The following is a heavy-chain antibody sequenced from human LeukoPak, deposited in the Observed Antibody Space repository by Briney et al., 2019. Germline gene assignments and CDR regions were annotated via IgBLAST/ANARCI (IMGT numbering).Heavy chain of an antibody. CDR1: GYTLTGYY. D-gene: IGHD3-3*01. CDR3: ARDWGYYDFWSGYIGAFDI. V-gene: IGHV1-2*02. J-gene: IGHJ3*02. CDR2: INPNSGGT. Sequence: ASVKVSCKASGYTLTGYYMHWVRQAPGQGLEWMGWINPNSGGTNYAQKFQGRVTMTRDTSISTAYMELSRLRSDDTAVYYCARDWGYYDFWSGYIGAFDIWGQGTMVTVSS.